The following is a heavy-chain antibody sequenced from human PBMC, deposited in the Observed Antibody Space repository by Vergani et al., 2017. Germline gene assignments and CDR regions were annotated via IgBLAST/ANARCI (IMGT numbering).Heavy chain of an antibody. J-gene: IGHJ6*02. CDR3: AKDGPSSGWYLRKDYYYYGMDV. Sequence: EVHLVESGGGLVQPGRSLRLSCSGSGFTLGDYAMTWVRQAPGKGLEWVAFIWSKPYGGTTEYAASVKGRFTISRDDSKSIAYLQMSSLKAEDTAVYYCAKDGPSSGWYLRKDYYYYGMDVWGQGTTVTVSS. D-gene: IGHD6-19*01. CDR1: GFTLGDYA. V-gene: IGHV3-49*04. CDR2: IWSKPYGGTT.